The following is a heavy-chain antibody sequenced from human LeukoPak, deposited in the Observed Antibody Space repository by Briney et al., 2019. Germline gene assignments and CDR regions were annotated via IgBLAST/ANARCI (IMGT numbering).Heavy chain of an antibody. J-gene: IGHJ4*01. D-gene: IGHD1-14*01. CDR3: AGGSGWITGD. Sequence: GGSLRLSCSAYGFTFGSYWMNWVRQAQGKGPEWVANIKQDGSEINYVDSVKGRFIISRDNAKNSLYLQMNSLRVDDTAVYYCAGGSGWITGDWGHGTLVTVSS. CDR2: IKQDGSEI. V-gene: IGHV3-7*03. CDR1: GFTFGSYW.